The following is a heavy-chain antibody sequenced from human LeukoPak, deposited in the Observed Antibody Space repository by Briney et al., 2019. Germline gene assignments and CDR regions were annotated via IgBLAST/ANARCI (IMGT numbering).Heavy chain of an antibody. D-gene: IGHD4/OR15-4a*01. V-gene: IGHV3-48*03. J-gene: IGHJ4*02. CDR3: ARDGNYGANFGALDY. CDR1: GFTFSNFD. Sequence: GGSLRLSCAASGFTFSNFDMNWVRQALGKGLEWVSYISSSGSPKYYADSVRGRFTISRDNAENSLYLQMNSLRAEDTAVYYCARDGNYGANFGALDYWGQGTLVTVSS. CDR2: ISSSGSPK.